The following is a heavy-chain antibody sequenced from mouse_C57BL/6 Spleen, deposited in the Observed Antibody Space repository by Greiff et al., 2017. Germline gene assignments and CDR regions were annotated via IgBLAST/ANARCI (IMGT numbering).Heavy chain of an antibody. CDR2: INPNNGGT. J-gene: IGHJ3*01. Sequence: VQLQQSGPELVKPGASVKISCKASGYTFTDYYMNWVKQSHGKSLEWIGDINPNNGGTSYNQKFKGKATLTVDKSSSTAYMELRSLTSEDSAVXYCARGELAWFAYWGQGTLVTVSA. V-gene: IGHV1-26*01. CDR3: ARGELAWFAY. CDR1: GYTFTDYY.